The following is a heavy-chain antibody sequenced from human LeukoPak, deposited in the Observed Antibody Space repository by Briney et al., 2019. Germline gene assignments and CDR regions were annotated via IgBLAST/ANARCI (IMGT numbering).Heavy chain of an antibody. V-gene: IGHV3-33*01. D-gene: IGHD6-19*01. Sequence: GGSLRLSCAASGFTFSSYGMHWVRQAPGKGLEWVAVIWYDGSNKYYADSVKGRFTISRDNSKNMLYLQMNSLRAEDTAVYYCARESDTSGYDYYYGMDVWGQGTTVTVSS. J-gene: IGHJ6*02. CDR2: IWYDGSNK. CDR1: GFTFSSYG. CDR3: ARESDTSGYDYYYGMDV.